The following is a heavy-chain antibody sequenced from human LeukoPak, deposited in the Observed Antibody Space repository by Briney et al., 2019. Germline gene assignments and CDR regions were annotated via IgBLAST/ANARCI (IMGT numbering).Heavy chain of an antibody. CDR1: GGSFSGYY. CDR2: INHSGST. Sequence: SETLSLTCAVYGGSFSGYYWSWIRQPPGKGLEWIGEINHSGSTNYNPSLKSRVTISVDTSKNQFSLKLSSVTAADTAVYYCASVMVIGYDAFDIWGQGTMVTVSS. D-gene: IGHD2-21*01. CDR3: ASVMVIGYDAFDI. J-gene: IGHJ3*02. V-gene: IGHV4-34*01.